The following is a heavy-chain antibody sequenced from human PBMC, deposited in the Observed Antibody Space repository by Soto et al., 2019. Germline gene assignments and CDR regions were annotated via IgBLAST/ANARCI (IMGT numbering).Heavy chain of an antibody. Sequence: EVQLLESGGGLVQPGGSLRLSCAASGFTFSSYAMRWVRRAPGKGLEWVSAVSGSGGSTYYADSVKGRFTISRDNSKNTLYLQMNSLRAEDTGVYYCARRGSGSYYDYWGQGTLVTVSS. CDR3: ARRGSGSYYDY. D-gene: IGHD1-26*01. CDR1: GFTFSSYA. V-gene: IGHV3-23*01. J-gene: IGHJ4*02. CDR2: VSGSGGST.